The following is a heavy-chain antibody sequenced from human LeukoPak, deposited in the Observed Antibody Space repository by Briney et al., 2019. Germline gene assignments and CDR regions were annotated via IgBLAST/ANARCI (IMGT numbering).Heavy chain of an antibody. Sequence: GESLKISCRASGNSFSTNWIGWVRQMPGKGLEWMGVISPGDSDTRYSPSFQGQVTMSVDKSISTAYLQWSSLKASDSAMYYCGRGGYSGYEFDCWGQGTLVTVSS. V-gene: IGHV5-51*01. CDR1: GNSFSTNW. D-gene: IGHD5-12*01. CDR2: ISPGDSDT. CDR3: GRGGYSGYEFDC. J-gene: IGHJ4*02.